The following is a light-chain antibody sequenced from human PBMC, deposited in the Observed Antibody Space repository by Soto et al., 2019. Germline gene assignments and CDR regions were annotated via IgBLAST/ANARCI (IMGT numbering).Light chain of an antibody. CDR3: QQYTIWPQT. J-gene: IGKJ1*01. Sequence: VMTQSPATLSVSPGERATLSCRASQNLRSSLAWYQQKPGQAPRLLIYGASTRATGIPARFSGSGSGTEFTLTISSLQSEDFAVYFCQQYTIWPQTFGQGTKVEIK. CDR1: QNLRSS. V-gene: IGKV3-15*01. CDR2: GAS.